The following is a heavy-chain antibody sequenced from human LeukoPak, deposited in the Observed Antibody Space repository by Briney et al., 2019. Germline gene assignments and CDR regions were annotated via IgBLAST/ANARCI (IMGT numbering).Heavy chain of an antibody. J-gene: IGHJ4*02. CDR2: IYTSGST. V-gene: IGHV4-61*02. Sequence: SETLSLTCTVSGGSISSGDDYWSWIRQPAGKGLEWIGRIYTSGSTNYNPSLKSRVTISLDTSKNQFSLKVNSVAAADTAVYYCARTPWGGTGWSGHDYWGQGTLVTVSS. D-gene: IGHD6-19*01. CDR3: ARTPWGGTGWSGHDY. CDR1: GGSISSGDDY.